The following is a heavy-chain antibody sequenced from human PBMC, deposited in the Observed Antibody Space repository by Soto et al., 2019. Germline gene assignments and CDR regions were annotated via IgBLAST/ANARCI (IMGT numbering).Heavy chain of an antibody. V-gene: IGHV1-46*01. D-gene: IGHD2-2*01. CDR2: INPSGGST. J-gene: IGHJ6*02. CDR1: GYTFTSYY. Sequence: ASVKVSCKASGYTFTSYYMHWVRQAPGQGLEWMGIINPSGGSTSYAQKFQGRVTMTRDTSTSTVYMELSSLRSEDTAVYYCARDVSGYCSSTSCEPTCMDVWGQGTTVTVSS. CDR3: ARDVSGYCSSTSCEPTCMDV.